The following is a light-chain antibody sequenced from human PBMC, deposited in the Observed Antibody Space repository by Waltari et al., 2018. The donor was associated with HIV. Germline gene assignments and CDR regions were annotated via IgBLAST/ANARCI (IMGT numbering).Light chain of an antibody. CDR2: WAS. CDR3: QQYFSNPRT. V-gene: IGKV4-1*01. J-gene: IGKJ1*01. Sequence: DIVMTQSPDSLVVSLGERATINCQSSQSVLHSSNRNNYLAWYQQKPGQPPKLLIYWASSRGSGVPDRFSGSGSGTDFTLTISSLQAEDVAVYYCQQYFSNPRTFGQGTKVEIK. CDR1: QSVLHSSNRNNY.